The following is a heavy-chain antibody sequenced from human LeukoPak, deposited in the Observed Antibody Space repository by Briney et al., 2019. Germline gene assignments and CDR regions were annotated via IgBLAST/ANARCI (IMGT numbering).Heavy chain of an antibody. J-gene: IGHJ2*01. CDR3: ARDLYGDYSGYFDL. CDR1: GFTLSSYE. D-gene: IGHD4-17*01. CDR2: ISSSGSTI. Sequence: TGGSLRLSCAASGFTLSSYEMNWVRQAPGKGLEWVSYISSSGSTIYYADSVKGRFTISRDNSKNTLYLQMNSLRAEDTAVYYCARDLYGDYSGYFDLWGRGTLVTVSS. V-gene: IGHV3-48*03.